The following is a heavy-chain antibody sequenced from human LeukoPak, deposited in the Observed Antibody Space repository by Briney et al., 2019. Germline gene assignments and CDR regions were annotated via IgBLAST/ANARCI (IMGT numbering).Heavy chain of an antibody. Sequence: PGGSLRLSCAASGFTFSSYGMHWVRQAPGKGLEWVAVISYDGSNKYYADSVKGRFTISRDNSKNTLYLQMNSLRAEDTAVYYCAKVPQWLASKDTYFDYWGQGTLVTVSS. CDR2: ISYDGSNK. J-gene: IGHJ4*02. V-gene: IGHV3-30*18. D-gene: IGHD6-19*01. CDR3: AKVPQWLASKDTYFDY. CDR1: GFTFSSYG.